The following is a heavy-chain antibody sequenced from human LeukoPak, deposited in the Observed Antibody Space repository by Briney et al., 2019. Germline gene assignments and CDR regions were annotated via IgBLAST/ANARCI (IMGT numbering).Heavy chain of an antibody. Sequence: SETLFLPCAVYGESFSGYYWSWIRQPPGKGLEWIGEINHSGSTNYNPSLKSRVTISVDTSKNQFSLKLSSVTAADTAVYYCAREAWRYYYGSGSYYGAPHFDYWGQGTLVTVSS. D-gene: IGHD3-10*01. J-gene: IGHJ4*02. CDR2: INHSGST. CDR3: AREAWRYYYGSGSYYGAPHFDY. V-gene: IGHV4-34*01. CDR1: GESFSGYY.